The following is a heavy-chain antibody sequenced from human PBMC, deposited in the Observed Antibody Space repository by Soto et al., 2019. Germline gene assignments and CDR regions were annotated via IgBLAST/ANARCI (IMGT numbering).Heavy chain of an antibody. J-gene: IGHJ6*02. CDR3: VRAAGYSGNDYVYYYGRDV. CDR2: VWYDGGNK. V-gene: IGHV3-33*01. D-gene: IGHD5-12*01. Sequence: QVQLVESGGGVVQPGRSLRVSCAASGFTFSSYGMHWVRQAPGKGLEWVALVWYDGGNKYYADSVKGRFTISRDNSKNTLYLQMNSLRDEDTAVYYCVRAAGYSGNDYVYYYGRDVCGQWTTVTVTS. CDR1: GFTFSSYG.